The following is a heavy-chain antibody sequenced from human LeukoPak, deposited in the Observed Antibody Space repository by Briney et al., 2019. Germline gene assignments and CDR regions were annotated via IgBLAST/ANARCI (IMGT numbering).Heavy chain of an antibody. CDR1: GGTISSYY. J-gene: IGHJ4*02. CDR2: IYTSGST. V-gene: IGHV4-4*07. D-gene: IGHD1-26*01. Sequence: PSETLSLTCTVSGGTISSYYWSWIRQPAGKGLEWIGRIYTSGSTNYNASLKSRVSMSVDTSKNQFSLKLSSVTAADTAVFYCARENSGSYREFDYWGQGTLVTVSS. CDR3: ARENSGSYREFDY.